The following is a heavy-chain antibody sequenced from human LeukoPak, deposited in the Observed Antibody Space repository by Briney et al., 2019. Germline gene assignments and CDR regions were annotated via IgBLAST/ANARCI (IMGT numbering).Heavy chain of an antibody. Sequence: NSSETLSLTCTVSGGSISSSHYYWGWLRQSPGKGLEWIGSFYYSGSTYYNPSLESRVTISVDTSKNQFSLKLSSVSAADTAVYYCARRRSGTDFDYWGQGTLVSVYS. D-gene: IGHD2-2*01. J-gene: IGHJ4*02. CDR1: GGSISSSHYY. CDR2: FYYSGST. CDR3: ARRRSGTDFDY. V-gene: IGHV4-39*01.